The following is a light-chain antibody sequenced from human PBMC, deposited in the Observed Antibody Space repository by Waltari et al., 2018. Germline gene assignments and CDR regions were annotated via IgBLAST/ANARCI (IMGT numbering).Light chain of an antibody. J-gene: IGKJ2*03. V-gene: IGKV2-30*01. Sequence: DAVMTQSPLSLPVTLGQPASISCRSSQSLVYRDGNTYLTWFHERPGQSPGRLIDRVSKRDFGVPDRFSGSGSGTDFTLKISRVEAEDVGVYYCMQATHWPYSFGQGTKLEIK. CDR1: QSLVYRDGNTY. CDR3: MQATHWPYS. CDR2: RVS.